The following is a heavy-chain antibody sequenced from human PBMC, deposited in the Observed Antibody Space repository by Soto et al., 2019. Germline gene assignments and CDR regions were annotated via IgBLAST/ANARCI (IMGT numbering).Heavy chain of an antibody. CDR2: IYTSGST. CDR3: ARAPYSSMWDY. J-gene: IGHJ4*02. Sequence: SETLSLTSTVAGGYSSSYCGSWIRQPAGKGLEWIGRIYTSGSTNYNPSLKSRVTMSVDTSKNQFSLKLSSVTAADTAVYYCARAPYSSMWDYCGQGTLVTVSS. V-gene: IGHV4-4*07. D-gene: IGHD6-13*01. CDR1: GGYSSSYC.